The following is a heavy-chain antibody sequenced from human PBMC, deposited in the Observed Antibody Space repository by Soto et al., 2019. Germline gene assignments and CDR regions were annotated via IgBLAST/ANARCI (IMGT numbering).Heavy chain of an antibody. CDR1: GFSLSTSGLG. D-gene: IGHD6-13*01. Sequence: QITLKESGPTLVKPTQTLTLTCTFSGFSLSTSGLGVGWIRQPPGKALEWLALIYWDDDKRYSPSLESRLTITKDPSKNQVVLTMTNMDPVDTATYYCAHSLASAGLRILDYWGQGILVTVSS. CDR2: IYWDDDK. J-gene: IGHJ4*02. V-gene: IGHV2-5*02. CDR3: AHSLASAGLRILDY.